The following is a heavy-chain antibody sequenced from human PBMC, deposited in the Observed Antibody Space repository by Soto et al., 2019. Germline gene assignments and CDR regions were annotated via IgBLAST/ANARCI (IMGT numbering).Heavy chain of an antibody. CDR2: ISYDGSNK. CDR1: GFTFSSYA. Sequence: QVQLVESGGGVVQPGRSLRLSCAASGFTFSSYAMHWVRQAPGKGLEWVAVISYDGSNKYYADSVKGRFTISRDNSKNTLYLQMNSLRAEHTAVYYCARGAGYYDSSGYSEYFQHWGQGTLVTVSS. J-gene: IGHJ1*01. CDR3: ARGAGYYDSSGYSEYFQH. D-gene: IGHD3-22*01. V-gene: IGHV3-30-3*01.